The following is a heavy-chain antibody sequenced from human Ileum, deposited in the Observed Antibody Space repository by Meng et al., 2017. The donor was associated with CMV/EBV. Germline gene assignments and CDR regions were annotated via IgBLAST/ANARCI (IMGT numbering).Heavy chain of an antibody. J-gene: IGHJ4*02. CDR3: TRGEDY. V-gene: IGHV1-2*02. CDR2: INPNSGDT. CDR1: GSIFTANY. Sequence: SVKASCKPSGSIFTANYMHWVRQAPGQRLEWMGWINPNSGDTNYAQKFQGRVTVTRDTSINTVYMELSSLKSDDTAVYYCTRGEDYWGRGTLVTVSS.